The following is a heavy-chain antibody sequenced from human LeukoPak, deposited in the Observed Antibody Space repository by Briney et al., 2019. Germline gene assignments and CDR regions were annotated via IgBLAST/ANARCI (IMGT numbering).Heavy chain of an antibody. D-gene: IGHD3-9*01. V-gene: IGHV3-9*01. CDR2: ISWNSGSI. Sequence: GRSLRLSCAASGFTFDDYAMHWVRQAPGKGLEWVSGISWNSGSIGYADSVKGRFTISRDNAKNSLYLQMNSLRAEDTALYYYAKDIGPDILTGYFDYWGQGTLVTVSS. CDR1: GFTFDDYA. CDR3: AKDIGPDILTGYFDY. J-gene: IGHJ4*02.